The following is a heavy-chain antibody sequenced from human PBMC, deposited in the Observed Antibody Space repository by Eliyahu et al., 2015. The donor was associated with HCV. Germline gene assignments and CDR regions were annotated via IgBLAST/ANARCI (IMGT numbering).Heavy chain of an antibody. Sequence: GKGLEWIGSIYYSGSTYYNPSLKSRVTISVDTSKNQFSLKLSSVTAADTAVYYCARTLYVWGSYRYLLYYFDYWGQGTLVTLSS. V-gene: IGHV4-39*01. D-gene: IGHD3-16*02. J-gene: IGHJ4*02. CDR3: ARTLYVWGSYRYLLYYFDY. CDR2: IYYSGST.